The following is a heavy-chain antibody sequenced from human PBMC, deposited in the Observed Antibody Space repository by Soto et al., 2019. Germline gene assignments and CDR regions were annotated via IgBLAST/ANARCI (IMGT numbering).Heavy chain of an antibody. D-gene: IGHD6-13*01. V-gene: IGHV4-59*08. Sequence: QVQLQESGPGLVKPSETLSLTCTVSGGSISSHYWSWIRQPPGRGLEWIGFIYYSGITDSNPSLKSRVTISLETSKNQISLRLCSVTAADTAVYYCARPRGIAPAVWYFDLWGRGTLVTVSS. CDR2: IYYSGIT. CDR3: ARPRGIAPAVWYFDL. CDR1: GGSISSHY. J-gene: IGHJ2*01.